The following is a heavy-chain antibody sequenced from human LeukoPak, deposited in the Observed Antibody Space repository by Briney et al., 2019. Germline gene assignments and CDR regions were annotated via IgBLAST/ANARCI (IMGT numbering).Heavy chain of an antibody. D-gene: IGHD2-15*01. V-gene: IGHV1-8*01. Sequence: ASVKVSCKASGYTFTSYDINWVRQATGQGLEWMGWMNPNSGNTGYAQKFQGRVTMTRNTSISTAYMELSSLRSEDTAVYYCARTRSGGRRPVKHYYYYYYMDVWGKGTTVTVSS. CDR1: GYTFTSYD. CDR3: ARTRSGGRRPVKHYYYYYYMDV. CDR2: MNPNSGNT. J-gene: IGHJ6*03.